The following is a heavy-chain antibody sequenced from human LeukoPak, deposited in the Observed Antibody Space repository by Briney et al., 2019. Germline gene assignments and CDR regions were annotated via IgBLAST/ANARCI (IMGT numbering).Heavy chain of an antibody. CDR3: ARASLAVCAFDI. Sequence: GLRLLTGKRLEWIGCIYTSGSTNYNPSLKSRVTTSVDTSKNQFSLKLSSVTAADTAVYYCARASLAVCAFDIWGQGTMVTVSS. D-gene: IGHD2-8*02. CDR2: IYTSGST. V-gene: IGHV4-4*07. J-gene: IGHJ3*02.